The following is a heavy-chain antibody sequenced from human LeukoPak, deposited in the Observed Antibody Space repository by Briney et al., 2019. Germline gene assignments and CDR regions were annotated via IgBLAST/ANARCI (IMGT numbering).Heavy chain of an antibody. Sequence: ASVKVSCKASGYTFTNYGINWVRQAPGQGLEWMGWISAYNGNTHYAQNLQGRVTMTTDTSTSTAYMELKSLRSDDTAVYYCARGGHRRYYYTSGSAFDPWGQGTLVTVSS. CDR2: ISAYNGNT. CDR1: GYTFTNYG. D-gene: IGHD3-10*01. V-gene: IGHV1-18*01. CDR3: ARGGHRRYYYTSGSAFDP. J-gene: IGHJ5*02.